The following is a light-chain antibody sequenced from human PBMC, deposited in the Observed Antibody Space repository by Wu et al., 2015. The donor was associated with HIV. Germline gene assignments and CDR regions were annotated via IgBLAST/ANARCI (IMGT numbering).Light chain of an antibody. CDR1: QSISSW. Sequence: DIQMTQSPSTLSASVGDCVTITCRASQSISSWLAWYQQKPGKAPKLLIYKASSLEGGVPSRFSGSGSGTEFTLTISSLQPDDFATYYCQQYNSYSWTFGQGTKVEIK. V-gene: IGKV1-5*03. CDR3: QQYNSYSWT. CDR2: KAS. J-gene: IGKJ1*01.